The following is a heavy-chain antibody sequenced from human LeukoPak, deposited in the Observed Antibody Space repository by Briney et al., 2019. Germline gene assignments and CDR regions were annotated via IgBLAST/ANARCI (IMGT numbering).Heavy chain of an antibody. CDR1: GYTFIRYY. Sequence: ASVKVSCKASGYTFIRYYIHWVRQAPGQGLEWMGWINPNSGDTKYAQKFQGRVTMTRDSSTKTAYMELTSLKPDESAVYFCARGVKILTGYYPQYYFDYWGQGTLVTVSS. CDR2: INPNSGDT. CDR3: ARGVKILTGYYPQYYFDY. V-gene: IGHV1-2*02. J-gene: IGHJ4*02. D-gene: IGHD3-9*01.